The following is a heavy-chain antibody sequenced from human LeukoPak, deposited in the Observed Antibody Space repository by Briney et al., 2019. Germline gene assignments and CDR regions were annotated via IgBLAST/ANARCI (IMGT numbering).Heavy chain of an antibody. Sequence: PSETLSLTCTVSGGSISSYYLSWIRQPPGKGLEWIGYIYYSGSTNYNPSLKSRVTISVDTSKNQFSLKLSSVTAADTAVYYCARGYYYDSSGYFDAIDIWGLGTMVTVSS. V-gene: IGHV4-59*01. J-gene: IGHJ3*02. D-gene: IGHD3-22*01. CDR2: IYYSGST. CDR3: ARGYYYDSSGYFDAIDI. CDR1: GGSISSYY.